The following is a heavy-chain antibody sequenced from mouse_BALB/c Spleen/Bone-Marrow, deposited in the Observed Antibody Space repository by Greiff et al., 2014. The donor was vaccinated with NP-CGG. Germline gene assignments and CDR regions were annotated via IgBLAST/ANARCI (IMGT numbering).Heavy chain of an antibody. V-gene: IGHV3-6*02. Sequence: EVQVVESGPGLVKPSQSLSLTCSVTGYSITSGYYWNWIRQFPGNKLEWMGYISYDGSNNYNPSLKNRISITRDTSKNRFFLKLNSVTTEDTATYYCAILLRWAWFAYWGQGTLVTVSA. D-gene: IGHD1-1*01. CDR3: AILLRWAWFAY. CDR1: GYSITSGYY. J-gene: IGHJ3*01. CDR2: ISYDGSN.